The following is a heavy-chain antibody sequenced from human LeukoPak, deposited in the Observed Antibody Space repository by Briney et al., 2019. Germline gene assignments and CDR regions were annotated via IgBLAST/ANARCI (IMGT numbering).Heavy chain of an antibody. CDR2: ISWNSGSI. CDR1: GFTVSSNY. V-gene: IGHV3-9*01. Sequence: PGGSLRLSCAASGFTVSSNYMTWVRQAPGKGLEWVSGISWNSGSIGYADSVKGRFTISRDNAKNSLYLQMNSLRAEDTALYYCAKGLRYFDWSIGPGFDYWGQGTLVTVSS. J-gene: IGHJ4*02. D-gene: IGHD3-9*01. CDR3: AKGLRYFDWSIGPGFDY.